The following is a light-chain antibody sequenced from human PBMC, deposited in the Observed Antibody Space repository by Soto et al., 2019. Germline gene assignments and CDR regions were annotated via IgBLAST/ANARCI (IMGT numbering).Light chain of an antibody. CDR1: QSISSW. CDR3: QPYNSFSGT. CDR2: KAS. J-gene: IGKJ1*01. V-gene: IGKV1-5*03. Sequence: DIQMTQSPSTLSASVGDRVTITCRASQSISSWLAWYQQKPGKAPKLLIYKASSLESGVPSRFSGSGSGTEFTLTISSLQPDDFATYYCQPYNSFSGTFGPGTKV.